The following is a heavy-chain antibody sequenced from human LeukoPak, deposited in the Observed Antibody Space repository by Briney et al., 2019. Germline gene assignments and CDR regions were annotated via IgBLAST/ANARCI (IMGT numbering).Heavy chain of an antibody. J-gene: IGHJ4*01. D-gene: IGHD5-12*01. Sequence: GGSLRLSCAASGFTFSSYAMSWVRQAPGKGLEWVSAISGSGGSTYYADSVKGRFTISRDNSKNTLYLQMNSLRAEDTAVYYYAKQYSGYDYSDYWGHGTLVTVSS. CDR2: ISGSGGST. V-gene: IGHV3-23*01. CDR1: GFTFSSYA. CDR3: AKQYSGYDYSDY.